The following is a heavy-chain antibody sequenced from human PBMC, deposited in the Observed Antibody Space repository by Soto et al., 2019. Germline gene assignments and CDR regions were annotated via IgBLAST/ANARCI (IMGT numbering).Heavy chain of an antibody. V-gene: IGHV4-30-4*01. J-gene: IGHJ4*02. CDR2: IYYSGST. Sequence: QVQLQESGPGLVKPSQTLSLTCTVSGGSISSGDYYWSWIRQPPGKGLEWIGYIYYSGSTYYNPSLKSRVTISVDTSKNQFSLKLSSVTAADTAVYYCAGRLDGAYYDSSGYQQFDYWGQGTLVTVSS. CDR3: AGRLDGAYYDSSGYQQFDY. D-gene: IGHD3-22*01. CDR1: GGSISSGDYY.